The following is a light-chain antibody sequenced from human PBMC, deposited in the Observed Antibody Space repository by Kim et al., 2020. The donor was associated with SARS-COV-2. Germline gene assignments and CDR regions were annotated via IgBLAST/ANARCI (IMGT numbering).Light chain of an antibody. CDR1: SSNIGSNT. V-gene: IGLV1-44*01. CDR2: SNN. J-gene: IGLJ2*01. CDR3: AAWDDSLNGVV. Sequence: GQRDTISCSGSSSNIGSNTANWYQQLPGPAPKLLIYSNNQRPSGVPDRFSGSKSGTSASLAISGLQSEDEADYYCAAWDDSLNGVVFGGGTKLTVL.